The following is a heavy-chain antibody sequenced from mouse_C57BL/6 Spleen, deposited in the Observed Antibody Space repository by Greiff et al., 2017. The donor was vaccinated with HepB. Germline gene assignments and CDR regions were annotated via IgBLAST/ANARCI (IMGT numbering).Heavy chain of an antibody. V-gene: IGHV1-39*01. CDR2: INPNYGTT. D-gene: IGHD1-1*01. CDR1: GYSFTDYN. Sequence: VQLQQSGPELVKPGASVKISCKASGYSFTDYNMNWVKQSNGKSLERIGVINPNYGTTSYNQKFKGKATLTVDQSSSTAYMQLNSLTSEDSAVYYCAKGYGSSFYYFDYWGQGTTLTVSS. CDR3: AKGYGSSFYYFDY. J-gene: IGHJ2*01.